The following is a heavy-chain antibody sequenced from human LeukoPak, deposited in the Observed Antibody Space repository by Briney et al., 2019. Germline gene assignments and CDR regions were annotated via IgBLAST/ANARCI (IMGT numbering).Heavy chain of an antibody. Sequence: SQTLSLTCAISGDSVSSNSAAWNCITQSPSRGLEWLGRTYYRSTWYNDYAISVKRRITINTDTSQNQFSLQLNAVTPEDTAVYYCAGGTGVFDYWGQGTLVTVSS. CDR3: AGGTGVFDY. J-gene: IGHJ4*02. D-gene: IGHD1-1*01. V-gene: IGHV6-1*01. CDR2: TYYRSTWYN. CDR1: GDSVSSNSAA.